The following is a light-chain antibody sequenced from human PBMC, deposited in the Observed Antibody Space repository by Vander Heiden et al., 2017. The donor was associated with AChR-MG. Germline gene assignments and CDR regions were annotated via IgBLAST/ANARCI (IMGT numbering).Light chain of an antibody. J-gene: IGKJ5*01. CDR1: QSVNSN. CDR2: AAS. V-gene: IGKV3-15*01. Sequence: EIVMTQSPATLSVSPGERATLSCRASQSVNSNLAWYRHTPGQAPRLLIYAASTRATGIPAGFSGNGSGTEFTLSIGSLQSEDFAVYYCQQEQSWPLTFGQGTRLEIK. CDR3: QQEQSWPLT.